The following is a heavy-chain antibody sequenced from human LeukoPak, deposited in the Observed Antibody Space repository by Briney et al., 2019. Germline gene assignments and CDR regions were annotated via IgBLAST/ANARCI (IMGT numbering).Heavy chain of an antibody. D-gene: IGHD3-10*01. CDR3: ARGSGGYWYFDL. V-gene: IGHV3-21*01. J-gene: IGHJ2*01. CDR1: GFTFSSYS. CDR2: ISSSSSYI. Sequence: PGGSLRLSCAASGFTFSSYSMNWVRQAPGKGLEWVSSISSSSSYIYYADSVKGRFTISGDNAKNSLYLQMNSLRAEDTAVYYCARGSGGYWYFDLWGRGTLVTVSS.